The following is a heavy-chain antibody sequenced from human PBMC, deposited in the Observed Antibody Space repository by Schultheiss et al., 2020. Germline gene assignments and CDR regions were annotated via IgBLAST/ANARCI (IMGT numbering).Heavy chain of an antibody. J-gene: IGHJ4*02. CDR3: AREVHFTGYYIGADS. V-gene: IGHV3-11*06. Sequence: GGSLRLSCAASGFTFSDYYMTWIRQAPGKGLEWVSYISNSGSNTNYADSVKGRFTISRDNAKNSLYLQMNSLRADDTAVYFCAREVHFTGYYIGADSWGQETLVTVSS. CDR2: ISNSGSNT. D-gene: IGHD3-9*01. CDR1: GFTFSDYY.